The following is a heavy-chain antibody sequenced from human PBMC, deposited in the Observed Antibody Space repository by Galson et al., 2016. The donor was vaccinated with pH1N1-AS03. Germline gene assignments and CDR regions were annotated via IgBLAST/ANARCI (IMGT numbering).Heavy chain of an antibody. CDR3: AKGLGYSRCWSSGPSS. D-gene: IGHD6-13*01. CDR1: GYNFGSYD. CDR2: MNPYSGNT. V-gene: IGHV1-8*01. J-gene: IGHJ5*02. Sequence: SVKVSCKASGYNFGSYDINWVRQATGQGLEWMGWMNPYSGNTHYAQNFQGRVTMTRNASIYTAYMELSGLSSDDTAVYYCAKGLGYSRCWSSGPSSWGQGTLVTVSS.